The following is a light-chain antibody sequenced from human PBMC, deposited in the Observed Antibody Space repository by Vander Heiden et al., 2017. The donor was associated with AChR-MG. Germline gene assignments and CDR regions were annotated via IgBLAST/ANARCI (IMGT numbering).Light chain of an antibody. J-gene: IGKJ4*01. CDR1: QSVSSN. Sequence: EIVITQSPATLSVSSGERATLSCRASQSVSSNFAWYQQKPGQAPRLLIYGASTRATGIPARFSGSGSGTEFTLTISSLQSEDFAVYYCQQYNNWPLTFGGGTKVEIK. V-gene: IGKV3-15*01. CDR3: QQYNNWPLT. CDR2: GAS.